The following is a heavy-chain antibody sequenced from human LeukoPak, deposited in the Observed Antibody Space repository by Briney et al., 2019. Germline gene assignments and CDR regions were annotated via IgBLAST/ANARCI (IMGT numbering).Heavy chain of an antibody. D-gene: IGHD2-2*01. CDR3: ARALGYCSSTSCYVDY. Sequence: GGSLRLSCAASGFTFSSYGMSWVRQAPGKGLEWVSYISSSGSTIYYADSVKGRFTISRDNAKNSLYLQMNSLRAEDTAVYYCARALGYCSSTSCYVDYWGQGTLVTVSS. CDR2: ISSSGSTI. J-gene: IGHJ4*02. V-gene: IGHV3-48*04. CDR1: GFTFSSYG.